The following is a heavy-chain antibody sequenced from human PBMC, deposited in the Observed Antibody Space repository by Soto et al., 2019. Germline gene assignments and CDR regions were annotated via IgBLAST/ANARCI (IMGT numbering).Heavy chain of an antibody. Sequence: SETLSLTCTVSGGSISSGGYYWSWIRQHPGKGLEWIGYIYYSGSTYYNPSLKSRVTISVDTSKNQFSLKLSSVTAADTAVYYCARMRLTTKLFDYWGQGTLVTVSS. CDR3: ARMRLTTKLFDY. D-gene: IGHD2-21*01. CDR2: IYYSGST. V-gene: IGHV4-31*03. J-gene: IGHJ4*02. CDR1: GGSISSGGYY.